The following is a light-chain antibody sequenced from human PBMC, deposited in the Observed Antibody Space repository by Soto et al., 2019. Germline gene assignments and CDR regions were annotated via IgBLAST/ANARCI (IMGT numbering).Light chain of an antibody. CDR1: QSVLYSSNNKNY. CDR2: WAS. Sequence: DIVMTQSPDSLAVSLGERATINCKSSQSVLYSSNNKNYLAWYQQRPGQPPKLLLYWASTRESGVPDRFSGSGSGTDFTLTITSLQAEDVAVYYCKQYESTPPTFGQGTKLEIK. J-gene: IGKJ2*01. V-gene: IGKV4-1*01. CDR3: KQYESTPPT.